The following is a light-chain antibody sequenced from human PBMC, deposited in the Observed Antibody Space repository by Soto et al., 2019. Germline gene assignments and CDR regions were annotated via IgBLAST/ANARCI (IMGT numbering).Light chain of an antibody. J-gene: IGKJ2*01. CDR1: PSPLHSFGNNY. V-gene: IGKV2-28*01. CDR3: MQALQTPYT. Sequence: DIVMTQSPLSLPVTLGRPASISCRSSPSPLHSFGNNYLDWYLQKPGQSPQLLIFLGSNRASGVPDRFSGSGSGTDFTLKISRVEAEDVGVYYCMQALQTPYTFGQGTKLEIK. CDR2: LGS.